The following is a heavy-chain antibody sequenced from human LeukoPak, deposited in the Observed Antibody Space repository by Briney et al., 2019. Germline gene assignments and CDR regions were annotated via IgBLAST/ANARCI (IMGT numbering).Heavy chain of an antibody. D-gene: IGHD6-19*01. CDR2: INHSGST. Sequence: SETLSLTCAVYGGSFSGYYCSWIRQPPGKGLEWIGEINHSGSTNYNPSLKSRVTISVDTSKNQFSLKLSSVTAADTAVYYCARNSGWYVKYGNWFDPWGQGTLVTVSS. CDR3: ARNSGWYVKYGNWFDP. CDR1: GGSFSGYY. V-gene: IGHV4-34*01. J-gene: IGHJ5*02.